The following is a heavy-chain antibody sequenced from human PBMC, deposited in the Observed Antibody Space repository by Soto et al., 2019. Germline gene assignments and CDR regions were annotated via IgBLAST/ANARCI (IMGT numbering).Heavy chain of an antibody. Sequence: SETLSLTCAVSGGSISSSTRWSWVRQPPGKGLEWIGDIYHGGSTHYNPSLKSRVTISIDKSKNQFSLKLSSVTAADTAVYYCARSRGYYDTSGYYYYWGQGTLVTVSS. CDR1: GGSISSSTR. D-gene: IGHD3-22*01. J-gene: IGHJ4*02. CDR2: IYHGGST. CDR3: ARSRGYYDTSGYYYY. V-gene: IGHV4-4*02.